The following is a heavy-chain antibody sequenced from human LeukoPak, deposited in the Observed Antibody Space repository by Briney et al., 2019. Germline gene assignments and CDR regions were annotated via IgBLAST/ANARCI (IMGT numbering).Heavy chain of an antibody. CDR3: ARGNSYGLDV. Sequence: PPGGSLRLSCAASGFTLSIYWMHWVRHAPGKGLVWVSHINNGGDCTSYADSVKGRFTISKDIDKNTLYLQMNRLRAEDTAVYDCARGNSYGLDVWGKGTTVTVSS. V-gene: IGHV3-74*01. CDR1: GFTLSIYW. J-gene: IGHJ6*04. CDR2: INNGGDCT.